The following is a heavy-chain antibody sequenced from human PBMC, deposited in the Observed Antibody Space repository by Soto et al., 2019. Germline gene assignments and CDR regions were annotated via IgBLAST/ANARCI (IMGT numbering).Heavy chain of an antibody. D-gene: IGHD3-9*01. CDR3: ARDLGYYDILTGYYNRRFDY. J-gene: IGHJ4*02. CDR1: GYTFTGYY. CDR2: INPNSGGT. Sequence: SVKVSCKASGYTFTGYYMHWVRQAPGQGLEWMGWINPNSGGTNYAQKFQGRVTMTRDTSISTAYMELSRLRSDDTAVYYCARDLGYYDILTGYYNRRFDYWGQGTMVTV. V-gene: IGHV1-2*02.